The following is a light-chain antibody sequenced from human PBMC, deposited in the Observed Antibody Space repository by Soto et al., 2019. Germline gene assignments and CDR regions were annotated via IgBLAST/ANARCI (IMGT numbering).Light chain of an antibody. CDR1: QRISSW. CDR3: QQYNHYPLT. J-gene: IGKJ1*01. CDR2: KAS. V-gene: IGKV1-5*03. Sequence: DIQMTQSPSTLSASLGDRVTITCRASQRISSWLAWYQQKPGKAPKLLIYKASSLESGVPSRFSGSGSGTEFPLAIISLQHDDFATYYCQQYNHYPLTFGQGTKVEIK.